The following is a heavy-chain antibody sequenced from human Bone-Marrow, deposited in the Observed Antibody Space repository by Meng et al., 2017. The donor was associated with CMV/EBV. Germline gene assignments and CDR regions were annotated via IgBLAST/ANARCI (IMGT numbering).Heavy chain of an antibody. Sequence: GGSLRLSCAASGFTFSSYEMNWVRQAPGKGLEWVSYISSSGSTIYYADSVKGRFTISRDNAKNSLYLQMNSLRAEDTAVYYCATGCLTGEVYYYGMDVWGQGTTVTFSS. J-gene: IGHJ6*02. V-gene: IGHV3-48*03. CDR3: ATGCLTGEVYYYGMDV. D-gene: IGHD7-27*01. CDR1: GFTFSSYE. CDR2: ISSSGSTI.